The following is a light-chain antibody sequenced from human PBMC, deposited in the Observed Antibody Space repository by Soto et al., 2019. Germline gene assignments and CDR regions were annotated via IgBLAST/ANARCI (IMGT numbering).Light chain of an antibody. J-gene: IGKJ1*01. V-gene: IGKV3-20*01. CDR2: GAS. CDR1: QSVSSSY. CDR3: QQYNNWPPT. Sequence: ENVLTQSPGTLSLSPGERATLSCRASQSVSSSYLAWYRQKPGQAPRLLIYGASSRATGIPDRFSGSGSGTDFTLTISRLEPEDFAVYYCQQYNNWPPTFGQGTKVDIK.